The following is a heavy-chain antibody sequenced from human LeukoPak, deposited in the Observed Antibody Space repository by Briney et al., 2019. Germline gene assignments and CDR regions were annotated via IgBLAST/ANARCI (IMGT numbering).Heavy chain of an antibody. CDR3: AKDRNFDY. CDR1: GFTFSSYG. J-gene: IGHJ4*02. Sequence: GGSLRLSCAASGFTFSSYGMHWVRQAPGKGLEWVAVISYDGSNKYYADSVKGRFTISRDNSKNTLYLQMNSLRAEDTAVYYYAKDRNFDYWGQGTLVTVSS. CDR2: ISYDGSNK. V-gene: IGHV3-30*18.